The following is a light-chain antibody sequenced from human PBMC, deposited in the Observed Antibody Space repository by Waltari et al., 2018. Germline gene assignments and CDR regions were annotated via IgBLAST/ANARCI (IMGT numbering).Light chain of an antibody. CDR2: EVS. V-gene: IGLV2-14*01. CDR3: SSYTTSNAPGV. Sequence: QSALTQPASVHGSPGQSITISCTGTDSDVGAYNFVSWYRQHPGKAPHLIIYEVSERPPGISDRFSGSKSDNTASLTISGLQADDEAVYYCSSYTTSNAPGVFGTGTKVTVL. J-gene: IGLJ1*01. CDR1: DSDVGAYNF.